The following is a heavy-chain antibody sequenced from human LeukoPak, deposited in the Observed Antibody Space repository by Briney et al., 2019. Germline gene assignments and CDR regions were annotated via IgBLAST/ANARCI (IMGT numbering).Heavy chain of an antibody. CDR1: GFTFSSYG. CDR2: ISGSGGST. J-gene: IGHJ4*02. CDR3: AKDWGTIVVVPAAPTDY. V-gene: IGHV3-23*01. Sequence: GGSLRLSCAASGFTFSSYGMSWVRQAPGKGLEWVSAISGSGGSTYYADSVKGRFTISRDNSKNTLYLQMNSLRAEDTAVYYCAKDWGTIVVVPAAPTDYWGQGTLVTVSS. D-gene: IGHD2-2*01.